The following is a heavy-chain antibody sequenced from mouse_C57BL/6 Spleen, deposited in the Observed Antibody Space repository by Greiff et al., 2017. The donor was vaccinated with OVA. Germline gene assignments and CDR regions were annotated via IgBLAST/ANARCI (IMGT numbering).Heavy chain of an antibody. J-gene: IGHJ2*01. CDR2: IHPNSGST. CDR1: GYTFTSYW. CDR3: ARPYSSGYVHYCDY. D-gene: IGHD3-2*02. V-gene: IGHV1-64*01. Sequence: QVQLQQPGAELVKPGASVKLSCKASGYTFTSYWMHWVKQRPGQGLEWIGMIHPNSGSTNYNEKFKSKATLTVDKSSSTAYMQLSSLTSEDSAVYYCARPYSSGYVHYCDYWGQGTTLTVSS.